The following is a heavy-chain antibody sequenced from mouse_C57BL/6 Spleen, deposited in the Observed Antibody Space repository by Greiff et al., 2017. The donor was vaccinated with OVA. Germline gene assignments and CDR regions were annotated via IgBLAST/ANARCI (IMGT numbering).Heavy chain of an antibody. D-gene: IGHD2-13*01. CDR1: GYTFTDYE. Sequence: QVQLKESGAELVRPGASVTLSCKASGYTFTDYEMHWVKQTPVHGLEWIGAIDPETGGTAYNQKFKGKAILTADKSSSTAYMELRSLTSEDSAVYYCTRRTTNYWGQGTTLTVSS. J-gene: IGHJ2*01. CDR2: IDPETGGT. V-gene: IGHV1-15*01. CDR3: TRRTTNY.